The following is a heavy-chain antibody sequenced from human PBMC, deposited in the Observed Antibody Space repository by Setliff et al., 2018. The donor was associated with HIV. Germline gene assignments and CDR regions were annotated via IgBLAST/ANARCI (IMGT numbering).Heavy chain of an antibody. CDR1: GYTFTSYG. Sequence: ASVKVSCKASGYTFTSYGISWVRQAPGQGPEWMGGIIPMYGVTNYAQKFQGRVTITTDESTSTAYMELSSLRSEDTAVYYCARAVVLTIGCLDSWGQGKMVTVSS. V-gene: IGHV1-69*05. J-gene: IGHJ4*02. CDR3: ARAVVLTIGCLDS. CDR2: IIPMYGVT. D-gene: IGHD3-3*01.